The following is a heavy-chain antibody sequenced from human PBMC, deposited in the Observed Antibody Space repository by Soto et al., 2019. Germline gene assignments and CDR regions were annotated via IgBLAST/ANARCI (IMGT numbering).Heavy chain of an antibody. CDR3: AKDGGKLVRGDYFDY. CDR1: GFTFDDYA. V-gene: IGHV3-9*01. Sequence: GGSLRLSCAASGFTFDDYAMHWVRQAPGKGLEWVSGISWNSGSIGYADSVKGRFTISRDNAKNSLYLQMNSLRAEDTALYYCAKDGGKLVRGDYFDYWGQGTLVTAS. D-gene: IGHD6-6*01. J-gene: IGHJ4*02. CDR2: ISWNSGSI.